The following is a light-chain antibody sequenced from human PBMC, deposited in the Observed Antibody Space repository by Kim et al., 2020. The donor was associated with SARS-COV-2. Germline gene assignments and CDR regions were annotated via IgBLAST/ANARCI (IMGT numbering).Light chain of an antibody. CDR3: QSADSSGTYPRV. V-gene: IGLV3-25*03. Sequence: PGQTARITCSGDALPKHYAYWYQQKPGQAPVLVIYKDSERPSGIPERFSGSSSGTTVTLTISGVQAEDEADYYCQSADSSGTYPRVFGGGTQLTVL. CDR2: KDS. J-gene: IGLJ3*02. CDR1: ALPKHY.